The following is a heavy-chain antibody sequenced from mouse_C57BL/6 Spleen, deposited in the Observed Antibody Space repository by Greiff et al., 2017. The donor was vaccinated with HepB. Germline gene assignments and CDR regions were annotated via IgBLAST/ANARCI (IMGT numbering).Heavy chain of an antibody. CDR2: IYPGDGDT. D-gene: IGHD3-2*02. J-gene: IGHJ4*01. Sequence: QVQLQQSGPELVKPGASVKISCKASGYAFSSSWMNWVKQRPGKGLEWIGRIYPGDGDTNYNGKFKGKATLTADKSSSTAYMQLSSLTSEDSAVYFCARVAQAYYAMDYWGQGTSVTVSS. CDR1: GYAFSSSW. V-gene: IGHV1-82*01. CDR3: ARVAQAYYAMDY.